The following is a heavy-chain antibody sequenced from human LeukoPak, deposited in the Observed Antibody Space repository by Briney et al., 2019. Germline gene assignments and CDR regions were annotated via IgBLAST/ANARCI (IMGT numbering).Heavy chain of an antibody. CDR2: IKQDGSEK. CDR3: ARDGDIVVVTATDY. CDR1: GFTFSSYW. Sequence: GGSLRLSCAASGFTFSSYWMSWVRQAPGKGLEWVANIKQDGSEKYYVDSVKGRFTISRDKAKNSLYLQMNSLRAEDTAVYYCARDGDIVVVTATDYWGQGTLVTVSS. V-gene: IGHV3-7*01. J-gene: IGHJ4*02. D-gene: IGHD2-21*02.